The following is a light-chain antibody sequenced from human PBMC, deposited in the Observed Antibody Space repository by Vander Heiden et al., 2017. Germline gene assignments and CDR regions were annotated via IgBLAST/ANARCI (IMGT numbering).Light chain of an antibody. Sequence: QSVFTQPPSVSAAPGQKATISCSGSSSNIGNNDVSWYRQLPGTAPKRLIYVNNKRTSGIPDRFSGSKSGTSATLGITGLRTGDEADYYCGAWDSSLSAGVFGGGTKLTVL. J-gene: IGLJ3*02. CDR1: SSNIGNND. V-gene: IGLV1-51*01. CDR2: VNN. CDR3: GAWDSSLSAGV.